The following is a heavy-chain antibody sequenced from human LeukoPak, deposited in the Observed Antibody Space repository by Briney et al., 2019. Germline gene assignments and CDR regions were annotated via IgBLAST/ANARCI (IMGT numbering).Heavy chain of an antibody. CDR3: AKNTQAWFGDLFVAY. CDR1: GFTFSSYS. D-gene: IGHD3-10*01. J-gene: IGHJ4*02. V-gene: IGHV3-23*01. Sequence: SGGSLRLSCAASGFTFSSYSMNWVRQAPGKGLEWVSAISGSGGSTYYADSVKGRFTISRDNSKNTLYLQMNSLRAEDTAVYYCAKNTQAWFGDLFVAYWGQGTLVTVSS. CDR2: ISGSGGST.